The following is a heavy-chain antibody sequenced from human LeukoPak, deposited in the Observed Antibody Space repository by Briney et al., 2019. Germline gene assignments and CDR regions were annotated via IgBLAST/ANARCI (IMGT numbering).Heavy chain of an antibody. D-gene: IGHD4-17*01. Sequence: SETLSLTCTVSGSSISSYYWSWIRQPPGKGLEWIGYIYYSGSTNYNPSLKSRVTISVDTSKNQFSLKLSSVTAADTAVYYCASLFYGDTGGYSYFDYWGQGTLVTVSS. CDR2: IYYSGST. J-gene: IGHJ4*02. V-gene: IGHV4-59*01. CDR1: GSSISSYY. CDR3: ASLFYGDTGGYSYFDY.